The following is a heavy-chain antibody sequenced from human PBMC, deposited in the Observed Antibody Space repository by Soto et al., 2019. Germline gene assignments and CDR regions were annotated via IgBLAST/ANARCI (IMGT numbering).Heavy chain of an antibody. V-gene: IGHV1-18*01. D-gene: IGHD1-20*01. CDR2: ISAYNGNT. J-gene: IGHJ4*02. CDR1: GYTFTSYG. CDR3: ARDAAIGMNDY. Sequence: QVQLVQSGAEVKKPGASVKVSCKASGYTFTSYGISWVRQAPGQGLEWLGWISAYNGNTKYAQKHQGRVTMTTDPTTRTAYMELRSLRSDDTAVYYCARDAAIGMNDYWGQGTLVTVSS.